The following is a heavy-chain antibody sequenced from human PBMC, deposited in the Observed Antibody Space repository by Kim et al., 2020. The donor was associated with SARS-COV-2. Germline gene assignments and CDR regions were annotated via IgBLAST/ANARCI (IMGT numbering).Heavy chain of an antibody. Sequence: ASVKGSCKASGYRFSSYGINWVRQAPGQGLEWMGWISTYTGDTNYAQKFQGRVSMTTETSTSTAYMELRSLRSDDTAVYYCARDIVSTGVFDYWGQGTRVTVSS. V-gene: IGHV1-18*01. CDR1: GYRFSSYG. J-gene: IGHJ4*02. CDR2: ISTYTGDT. D-gene: IGHD5-12*01. CDR3: ARDIVSTGVFDY.